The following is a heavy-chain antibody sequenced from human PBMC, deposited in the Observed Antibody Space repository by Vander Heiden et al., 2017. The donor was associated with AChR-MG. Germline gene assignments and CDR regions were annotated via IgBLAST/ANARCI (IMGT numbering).Heavy chain of an antibody. D-gene: IGHD2-8*01. Sequence: QVQLVQSGAEVKKPGSSVKVSCKASGGTFSSYAISWVRQAPGQGLEWMGGIIPIFGTANYAQKFQGRVTITADESTSTAYMELSSLRSEDTAVYYCARRSKDRDIVPPAEASYYYYGMDVWGQGTTVTVSS. V-gene: IGHV1-69*01. CDR3: ARRSKDRDIVPPAEASYYYYGMDV. CDR2: IIPIFGTA. J-gene: IGHJ6*02. CDR1: GGTFSSYA.